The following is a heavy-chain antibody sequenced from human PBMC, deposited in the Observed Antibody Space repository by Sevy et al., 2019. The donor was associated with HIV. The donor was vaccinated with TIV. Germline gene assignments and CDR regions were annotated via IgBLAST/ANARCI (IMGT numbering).Heavy chain of an antibody. CDR3: VRAIQSAGSF. CDR2: IRQDGSEI. Sequence: GGSLRLSCVASGFNLENFWMNWVRQAPGKGLEWVDNIRQDGSEIYYVASMKGRFTNSRVHARNLVYLQMNGLKVEDTALYYCVRAIQSAGSFWGQGALVTVSS. V-gene: IGHV3-7*01. D-gene: IGHD6-19*01. J-gene: IGHJ1*01. CDR1: GFNLENFW.